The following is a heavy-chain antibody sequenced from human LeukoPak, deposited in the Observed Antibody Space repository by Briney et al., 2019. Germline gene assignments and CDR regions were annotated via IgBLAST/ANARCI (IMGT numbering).Heavy chain of an antibody. CDR2: INHSGRT. Sequence: SETLSLTCAVYGESFSGYYWTRFRQPPGKGLEWIGDINHSGRTTYNPSLKSRVIISVDTSKNLFSLNLTSVTAADTAVYYCTRPWQRRYYMDVWGKGTTVAVSS. CDR1: GESFSGYY. V-gene: IGHV4-34*01. J-gene: IGHJ6*03. CDR3: TRPWQRRYYMDV.